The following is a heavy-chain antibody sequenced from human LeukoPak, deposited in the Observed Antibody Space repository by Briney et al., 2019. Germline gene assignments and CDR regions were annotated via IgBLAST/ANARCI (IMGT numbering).Heavy chain of an antibody. CDR2: IYYSGST. J-gene: IGHJ6*04. CDR1: GGSISSSSYY. V-gene: IGHV4-39*01. D-gene: IGHD3-3*01. CDR3: ASFPTFLGVVNGSGGMDV. Sequence: PSETLSLTCTVSGGSISSSSYYWGWIRQPPGKGLEWIGSIYYSGSTYYNPSLKSRVTISVDTSKNQFSLKLSSVTAADTAVYYGASFPTFLGVVNGSGGMDVWGKGTTVTVPS.